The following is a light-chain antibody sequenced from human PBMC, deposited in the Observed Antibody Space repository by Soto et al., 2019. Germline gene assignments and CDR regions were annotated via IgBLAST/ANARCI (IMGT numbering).Light chain of an antibody. J-gene: IGKJ3*01. Sequence: EIVLTQSPGTLSLSPGERATLSCRASQSVSSYLACYPQKPGQAPRLLIYDASRRATGIPDRCSGSGSGTDFTLTIGRLEPEYFAMYYCQQCGDSTPFIFGPGTKVDMK. CDR2: DAS. CDR1: QSVSSY. V-gene: IGKV3-20*01. CDR3: QQCGDSTPFI.